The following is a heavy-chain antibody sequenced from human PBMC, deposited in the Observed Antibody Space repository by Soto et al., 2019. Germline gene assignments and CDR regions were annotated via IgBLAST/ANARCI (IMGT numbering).Heavy chain of an antibody. V-gene: IGHV3-74*01. CDR2: IKGDGIST. CDR3: ARGAMGNYYNDY. J-gene: IGHJ4*02. Sequence: EVQLVESGGGLVQSGGYLRLSCAASGFTFSSYWMHWVPQAPGMGLVWVSRIKGDGISTNYADSVKGRFTISRDNAKDTVFLQMNGLSADDTAVYYCARGAMGNYYNDYWGQGTLVTVSS. D-gene: IGHD3-10*01. CDR1: GFTFSSYW.